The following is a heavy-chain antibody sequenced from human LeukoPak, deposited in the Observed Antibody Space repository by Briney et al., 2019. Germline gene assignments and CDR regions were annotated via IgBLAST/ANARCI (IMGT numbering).Heavy chain of an antibody. CDR1: GYTFTGYY. J-gene: IGHJ3*02. Sequence: ASVKVSCKASGYTFTGYYMHWVRQAPGQGLEWMGWINPNTGGTNYAQKFQGRVTMTRDTSISTAYMELSRLRSDDTAVYYCARDLRPRQYYYDSSGYYPIDAFDIWGQGTMVTVSS. CDR2: INPNTGGT. D-gene: IGHD3-22*01. CDR3: ARDLRPRQYYYDSSGYYPIDAFDI. V-gene: IGHV1-2*02.